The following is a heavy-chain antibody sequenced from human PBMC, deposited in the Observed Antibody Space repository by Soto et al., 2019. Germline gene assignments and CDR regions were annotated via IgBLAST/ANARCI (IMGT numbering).Heavy chain of an antibody. V-gene: IGHV1-18*04. D-gene: IGHD3-22*01. CDR1: GYSFATYG. Sequence: ASVKVSCKASGYSFATYGVSWGRQAPGQGLECVGWISAHNGDTHYSQKFQGRVTLTTDTSTNTGYMELRSLTSDDTAVYFCATEPIYYNDGSGYYPLGHWGQGTLVTAPQ. CDR3: ATEPIYYNDGSGYYPLGH. J-gene: IGHJ4*02. CDR2: ISAHNGDT.